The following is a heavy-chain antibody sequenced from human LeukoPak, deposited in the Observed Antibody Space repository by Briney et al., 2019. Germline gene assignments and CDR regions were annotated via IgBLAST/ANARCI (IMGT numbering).Heavy chain of an antibody. D-gene: IGHD3-22*01. CDR1: GYTFTSYA. Sequence: GASVKVSCKASGYTFTSYAMNWVRQTPGQGLEWMGWINTNTGNPTYAQGFTGRFVFSLDTSVSTAYLQISSLKAEDTAVYYCARDRITMIVVVNNDAFDIWGQGTMVTVSS. V-gene: IGHV7-4-1*02. J-gene: IGHJ3*02. CDR3: ARDRITMIVVVNNDAFDI. CDR2: INTNTGNP.